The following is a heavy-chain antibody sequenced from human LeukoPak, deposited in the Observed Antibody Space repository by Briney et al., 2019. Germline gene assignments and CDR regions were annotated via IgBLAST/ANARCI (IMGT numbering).Heavy chain of an antibody. V-gene: IGHV3-7*01. D-gene: IGHD3-10*02. CDR1: GFTFSSYA. J-gene: IGHJ6*04. Sequence: GGSLRLSCAASGFTFSSYAMSWVRQAPGKGLEWVANIKQDGSEKYYVDSVKGRFTISRDNAKNSLYLQVNSLRAEDTAVYYCAELGITMIGGVWGKGTTVTISS. CDR3: AELGITMIGGV. CDR2: IKQDGSEK.